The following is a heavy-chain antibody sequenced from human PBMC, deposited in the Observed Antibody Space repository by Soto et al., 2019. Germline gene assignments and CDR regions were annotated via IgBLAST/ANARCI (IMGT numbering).Heavy chain of an antibody. CDR2: IFHTGST. Sequence: ETLSLTCAVSGYSISSGHSWGWIRQPPGKGLEWIGSIFHTGSTYYNPSLKSRVTLSVDTSKNQFSLKLSSVTAADTAVYFCATLRRLDGMGVWGQGTTVTVSS. CDR1: GYSISSGHS. CDR3: ATLRRLDGMGV. J-gene: IGHJ6*02. D-gene: IGHD3-16*01. V-gene: IGHV4-38-2*01.